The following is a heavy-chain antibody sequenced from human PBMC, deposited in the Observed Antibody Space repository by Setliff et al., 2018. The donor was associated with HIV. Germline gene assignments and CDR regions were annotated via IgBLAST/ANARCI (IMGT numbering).Heavy chain of an antibody. CDR1: GGTFSSYA. CDR2: IIPIFGTA. J-gene: IGHJ6*03. Sequence: SVKVSCKASGGTFSSYAISWVRQAPGQGLEWMGGIIPIFGTANYAQKFQGRVTIIADESTSTAYMELSCLRSEDTAVYYCARGPSVFGVAFYYYYYMDVWGKGTTVTVSS. CDR3: ARGPSVFGVAFYYYYYMDV. D-gene: IGHD3-3*01. V-gene: IGHV1-69*13.